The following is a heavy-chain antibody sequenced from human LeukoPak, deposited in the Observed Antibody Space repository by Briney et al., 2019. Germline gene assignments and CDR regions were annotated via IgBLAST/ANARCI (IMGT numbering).Heavy chain of an antibody. V-gene: IGHV3-74*01. J-gene: IGHJ3*02. CDR1: GFTFISYW. CDR3: ARTATDAFDI. Sequence: PGGSLRLSCAASGFTFISYWMHWVRQAPGKGLVCVSRINADGSSTSYADSVKGRFTISRDNAKNTLYLQMNSLRAEDTAVYYCARTATDAFDIWGQGTMVTVSS. CDR2: INADGSST. D-gene: IGHD2-21*02.